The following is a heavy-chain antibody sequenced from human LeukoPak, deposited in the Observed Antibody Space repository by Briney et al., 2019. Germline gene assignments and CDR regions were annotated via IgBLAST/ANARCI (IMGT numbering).Heavy chain of an antibody. D-gene: IGHD1-7*01. Sequence: GASVKVSCKASGGTFSSYAISWVRQAPGQGLEWMGRIIPILGIANYAQKFQGRVTITADKSTSTAYMELSSLRSEDTAVYYCARGTPWGGNWNYPPGAFDIWGQGTMVTVSS. CDR3: ARGTPWGGNWNYPPGAFDI. J-gene: IGHJ3*02. CDR1: GGTFSSYA. V-gene: IGHV1-69*04. CDR2: IIPILGIA.